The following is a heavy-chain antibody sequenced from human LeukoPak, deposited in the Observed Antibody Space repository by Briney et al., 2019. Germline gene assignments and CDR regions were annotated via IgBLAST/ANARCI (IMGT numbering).Heavy chain of an antibody. D-gene: IGHD5-12*01. CDR1: GFTFDDYT. V-gene: IGHV3-43*01. CDR3: AKDIGYPYYYGMDV. CDR2: ISWDGGST. Sequence: GGSLRLSGAASGFTFDDYTMHWVRQAPGKGLEWVSLISWDGGSTYYADSVKGRFTISRDNSKNSLYLQMNSLRTEDTALYYCAKDIGYPYYYGMDVWGQGTTVTVSS. J-gene: IGHJ6*02.